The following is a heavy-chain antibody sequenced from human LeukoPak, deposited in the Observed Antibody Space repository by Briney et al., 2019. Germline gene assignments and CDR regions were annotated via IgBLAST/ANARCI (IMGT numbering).Heavy chain of an antibody. Sequence: PSETLSLTCAVYGGSFSGYYWSWIRKPPGKGLEWIGEINHSGSTNYNPSLKSRVTISVDTSKNQFSLKLSSVTAADTAVYYCARGRYCLGYCSGGSLGGPYFDYWGQGTLVTVSS. J-gene: IGHJ4*02. CDR2: INHSGST. CDR3: ARGRYCLGYCSGGSLGGPYFDY. D-gene: IGHD2-15*01. V-gene: IGHV4-34*01. CDR1: GGSFSGYY.